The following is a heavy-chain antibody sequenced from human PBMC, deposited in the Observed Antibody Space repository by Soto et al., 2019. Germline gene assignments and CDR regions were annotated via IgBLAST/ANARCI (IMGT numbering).Heavy chain of an antibody. V-gene: IGHV1-58*01. Sequence: SVKVSCKASGFTFTSSAFQWVRQARGQRLEWIGWIAVGSGYTNYAQRFQDRVTLTRDMSTATTYMELSRLTSEDTAIYYCAADATAWQQMVPSDYWGQGTLVTVSS. CDR3: AADATAWQQMVPSDY. D-gene: IGHD2-8*01. CDR1: GFTFTSSA. J-gene: IGHJ4*02. CDR2: IAVGSGYT.